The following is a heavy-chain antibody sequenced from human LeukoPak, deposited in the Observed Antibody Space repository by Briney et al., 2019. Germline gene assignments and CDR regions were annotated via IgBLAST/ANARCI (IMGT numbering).Heavy chain of an antibody. CDR2: IYYSGST. CDR3: ARIVLPWYKESSPYFDY. J-gene: IGHJ4*02. Sequence: SETLSLTCTVSGGSISSSSYYWGWIRQPPGKGLEWIGYIYYSGSTNYNPSLKSRVTISVDTSKNQFSLKLSSVTAADTAVCYCARIVLPWYKESSPYFDYWGQGTLVTVSS. D-gene: IGHD1-14*01. CDR1: GGSISSSSYY. V-gene: IGHV4-61*05.